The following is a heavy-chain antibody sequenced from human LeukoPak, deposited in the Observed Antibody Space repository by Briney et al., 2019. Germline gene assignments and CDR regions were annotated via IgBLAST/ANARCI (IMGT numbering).Heavy chain of an antibody. CDR1: GFSFISYA. CDR2: IISSGGTT. J-gene: IGHJ4*02. V-gene: IGHV3-23*01. Sequence: GSLLLSSSASGFSFISYAMSWVRQAPGKGLEWVSSIISSGGTTYYSDSVKGRFTISRDNSKNTLYLQMNSLRAEDRAVYYCAKEAEYSSSHYFDYWGQGTLVTVSS. D-gene: IGHD6-6*01. CDR3: AKEAEYSSSHYFDY.